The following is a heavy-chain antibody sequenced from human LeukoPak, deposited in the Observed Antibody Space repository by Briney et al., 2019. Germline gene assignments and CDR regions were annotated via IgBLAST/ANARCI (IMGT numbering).Heavy chain of an antibody. D-gene: IGHD3-10*01. Sequence: GESLRLSCAASGFTFSSYGMRWVRQAPGKGLEWVAFIRYDGSNKYYADSVKGRFTISRDNSKNTLYLQMNSLRAEDTAVYYCAKETAITMVHVFDYWGQGTLVTVSS. CDR2: IRYDGSNK. J-gene: IGHJ4*02. CDR1: GFTFSSYG. V-gene: IGHV3-30*02. CDR3: AKETAITMVHVFDY.